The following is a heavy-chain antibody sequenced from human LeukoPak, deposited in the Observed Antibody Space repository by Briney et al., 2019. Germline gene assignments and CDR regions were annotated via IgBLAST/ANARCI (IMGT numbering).Heavy chain of an antibody. CDR2: INCNSGGT. J-gene: IGHJ4*02. CDR3: ARGGITIQLWLYFDY. CDR1: GYTFAGYY. D-gene: IGHD5-18*01. Sequence: ASVKVSCKASGYTFAGYYVHWVRQAPGQGPEWMGWINCNSGGTKYAQKFQGRVTMTRDTSISTGYKELSRLRSDDTAVCYCARGGITIQLWLYFDYWGQGTLVTVSS. V-gene: IGHV1-2*02.